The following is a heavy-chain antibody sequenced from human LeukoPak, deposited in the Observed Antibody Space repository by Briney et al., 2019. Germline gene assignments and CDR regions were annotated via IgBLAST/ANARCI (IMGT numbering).Heavy chain of an antibody. D-gene: IGHD3-10*01. CDR2: IYYSGST. CDR3: ARGGYYGSGNDFRFDP. J-gene: IGHJ5*02. CDR1: GGSITSSTYY. V-gene: IGHV4-39*07. Sequence: SETLSLTCTVSGGSITSSTYYWAWIRQPPGKGLEWIGTIYYSGSTYYNPSLKSRVTISVDTSKSQFSLKLSSVTAADTAIYYCARGGYYGSGNDFRFDPWGQGTLVTVSS.